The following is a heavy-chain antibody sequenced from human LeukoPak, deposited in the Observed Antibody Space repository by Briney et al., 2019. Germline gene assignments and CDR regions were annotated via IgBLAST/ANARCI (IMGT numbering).Heavy chain of an antibody. CDR1: GFTFDDYA. V-gene: IGHV3-9*01. CDR3: AKAIGGPFTMIVVVTPYGNAFDI. CDR2: ISWNSGSI. J-gene: IGHJ3*02. Sequence: PGGSLRLSCAASGFTFDDYAMHWVRQAPGKGLEWVSGISWNSGSIGYADSVKGRFTISRDNAKNSLYLQMNSLRAEDTALYYCAKAIGGPFTMIVVVTPYGNAFDIWGQGTMVTVSS. D-gene: IGHD3-22*01.